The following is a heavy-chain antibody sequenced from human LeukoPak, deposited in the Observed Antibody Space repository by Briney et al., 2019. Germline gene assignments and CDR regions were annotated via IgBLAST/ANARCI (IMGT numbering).Heavy chain of an antibody. J-gene: IGHJ4*02. Sequence: PSQALSLTCTVSGGSISSGGYYWSWIRQHPGKGLEWTGYIYYSGSTYYNPSLKSRVTISVDTSKNQFSLKLSSVTAADTAVYYCARVGELEPFDYWGQGTLVTVSS. D-gene: IGHD1-1*01. CDR1: GGSISSGGYY. CDR2: IYYSGST. V-gene: IGHV4-31*03. CDR3: ARVGELEPFDY.